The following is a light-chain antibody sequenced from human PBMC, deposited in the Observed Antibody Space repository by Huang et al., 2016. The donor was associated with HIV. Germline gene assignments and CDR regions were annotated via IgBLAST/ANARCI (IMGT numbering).Light chain of an antibody. CDR2: GAS. J-gene: IGKJ2*01. Sequence: EIVLTQSPGTLALSPGERATLSCRASQSVDNNYLAWHQQKPGQAPRLRFYGASNRATAIPDRFSGSGSGTDFILTISRLEPEDFAVYHCQQYGTSPPTFGRGTRLEIK. V-gene: IGKV3-20*01. CDR3: QQYGTSPPT. CDR1: QSVDNNY.